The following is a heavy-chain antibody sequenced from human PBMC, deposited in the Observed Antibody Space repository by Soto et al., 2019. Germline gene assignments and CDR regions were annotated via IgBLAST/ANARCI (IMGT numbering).Heavy chain of an antibody. J-gene: IGHJ2*01. CDR2: ISSSSSYT. D-gene: IGHD2-15*01. CDR3: ATRASAYCSGGSCYFWYFDL. Sequence: QMQLVESGGGLVKPGGSLRLSCAASGFTFSDYYMSWIRQAPGKGLERVSYISSSSSYTNYADSVKGRFTISRDNAKNALYLQMNSLRADDTAVYYCATRASAYCSGGSCYFWYFDLWGRGTLVTVSS. CDR1: GFTFSDYY. V-gene: IGHV3-11*06.